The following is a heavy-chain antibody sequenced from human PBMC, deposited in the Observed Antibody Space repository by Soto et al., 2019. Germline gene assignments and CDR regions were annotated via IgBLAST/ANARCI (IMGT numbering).Heavy chain of an antibody. V-gene: IGHV3-74*01. D-gene: IGHD1-26*01. Sequence: EVQLVESGGGLVQPGGSLRLSCAASGFTFSSYWMHWVRQAPGKGLVWVSRINSDGSVTYYADSVKGRFTISRDNAKNTLYLQMNSLRAEDTAVYYCARGGYSGSFKALDYLGQGTLVTVSS. CDR1: GFTFSSYW. CDR2: INSDGSVT. J-gene: IGHJ4*02. CDR3: ARGGYSGSFKALDY.